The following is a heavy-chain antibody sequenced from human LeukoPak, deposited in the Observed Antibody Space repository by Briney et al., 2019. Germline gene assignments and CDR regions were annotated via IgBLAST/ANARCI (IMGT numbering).Heavy chain of an antibody. J-gene: IGHJ4*02. Sequence: GGSLRLSCAASGFTFSNYSMNWVRQAPGKGLEWVSSISRRSSYVYYADPVKGRFTISRDNAKNSLYLQTNSLRAEDTAVYYCARIANYDFWSGHPDYWGQGTLVTVSS. CDR3: ARIANYDFWSGHPDY. CDR1: GFTFSNYS. CDR2: ISRRSSYV. D-gene: IGHD3-3*01. V-gene: IGHV3-21*01.